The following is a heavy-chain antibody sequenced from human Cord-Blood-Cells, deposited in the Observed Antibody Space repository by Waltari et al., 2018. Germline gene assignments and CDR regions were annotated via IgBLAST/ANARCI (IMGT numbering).Heavy chain of an antibody. J-gene: IGHJ4*02. Sequence: QVQLVQSGAEVKKPGASVKVSCKAAGYTFNGYYLHWVRQAPGQGLEWMGRINPNSGGTNYAQKFQVRVTMTRDTSISTAYMELSRLRSDDTAVYYCARDLLGDSGDYWGQGTLVTVSS. CDR2: INPNSGGT. CDR3: ARDLLGDSGDY. V-gene: IGHV1-2*06. D-gene: IGHD3-10*01. CDR1: GYTFNGYY.